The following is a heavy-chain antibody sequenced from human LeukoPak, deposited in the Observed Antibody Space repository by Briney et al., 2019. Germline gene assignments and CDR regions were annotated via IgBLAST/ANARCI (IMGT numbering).Heavy chain of an antibody. D-gene: IGHD3-3*02. CDR1: GYSISSNHW. Sequence: SDTLSLACAVSGYSISSNHWWGWIRQPPGKGLEWIGYIFYAGSTYYNPSLKSRVTMSVDTSKNQFSLRLSSVTAVDTAVYYCARIGPILGAAWVDYWGQGTLVSVSS. V-gene: IGHV4-28*01. J-gene: IGHJ4*02. CDR3: ARIGPILGAAWVDY. CDR2: IFYAGST.